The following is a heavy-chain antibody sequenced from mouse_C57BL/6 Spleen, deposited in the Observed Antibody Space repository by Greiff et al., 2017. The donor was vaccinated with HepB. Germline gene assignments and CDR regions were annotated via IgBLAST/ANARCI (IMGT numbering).Heavy chain of an antibody. CDR2: IDPETGGT. CDR3: TRFYYNLRGFDV. CDR1: GYTFTDYE. Sequence: VKLVESGAELVRPGASVTLSCKASGYTFTDYEMHWVKQTPVHGLEWIGAIDPETGGTAYNQKFKGKAILTADKSSSTAYMELRSLTSEDSAVYYCTRFYYNLRGFDVWGTGTTVTVSS. J-gene: IGHJ1*03. D-gene: IGHD2-12*01. V-gene: IGHV1-15*01.